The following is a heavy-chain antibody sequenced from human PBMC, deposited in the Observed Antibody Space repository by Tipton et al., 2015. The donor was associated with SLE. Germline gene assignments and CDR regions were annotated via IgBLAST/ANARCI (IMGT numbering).Heavy chain of an antibody. Sequence: TLSLTCTVSGCSISSSSYYWGWIRQPPGKGLEWIGSIYYSGSTYYNPSLKSRVTISVDTSKSQFSLKLSSVTAADTAVYHCARQGGGSSRVRAWFDPWGQGTLVSVSS. V-gene: IGHV4-39*07. D-gene: IGHD6-13*01. CDR1: GCSISSSSYY. CDR2: IYYSGST. CDR3: ARQGGGSSRVRAWFDP. J-gene: IGHJ5*02.